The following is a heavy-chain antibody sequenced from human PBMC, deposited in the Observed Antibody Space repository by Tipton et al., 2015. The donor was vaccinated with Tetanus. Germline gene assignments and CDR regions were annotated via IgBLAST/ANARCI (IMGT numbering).Heavy chain of an antibody. CDR1: GGSLRSGDRY. D-gene: IGHD1-14*01. V-gene: IGHV4-61*08. J-gene: IGHJ4*02. CDR3: ARGTGDY. Sequence: LSLTCSVSGGSLRSGDRYWSWIRQPPGKGLEWLAYISSSGSTNSNYSLKSRVTISVDTSKNQFSLKLSSVTAADTAVYYCARGTGDYWGQGTLVTVSS. CDR2: ISSSGST.